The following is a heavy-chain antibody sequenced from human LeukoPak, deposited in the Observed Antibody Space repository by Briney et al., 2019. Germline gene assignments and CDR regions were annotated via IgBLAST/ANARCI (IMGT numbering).Heavy chain of an antibody. J-gene: IGHJ3*02. D-gene: IGHD2-8*02. Sequence: SGPTLVKPSETLSLTCTVSGGSISTYYWSWIRQPAGKGLEWIGLISTTGSPKYNPSLKSRVTMSVDTSKNQFSLKLSSVTAADTAVYYCARLWSSRDAFDIWGQGTMVTVSS. CDR3: ARLWSSRDAFDI. CDR1: GGSISTYY. V-gene: IGHV4-4*07. CDR2: ISTTGSP.